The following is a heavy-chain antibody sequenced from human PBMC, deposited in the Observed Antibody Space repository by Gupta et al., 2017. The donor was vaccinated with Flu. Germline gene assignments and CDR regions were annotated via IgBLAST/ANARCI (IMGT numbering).Heavy chain of an antibody. D-gene: IGHD6-19*01. J-gene: IGHJ2*01. V-gene: IGHV3-13*05. CDR3: AREIAVAGNWYFDL. Sequence: RQAIGKGLEWVSAIDTHGGPYYSDSVRGRFTISRDNAKNSLYLQMNSLRAGDMAVYYCAREIAVAGNWYFDLWGRGTLVTVSS. CDR2: IDTHGGP.